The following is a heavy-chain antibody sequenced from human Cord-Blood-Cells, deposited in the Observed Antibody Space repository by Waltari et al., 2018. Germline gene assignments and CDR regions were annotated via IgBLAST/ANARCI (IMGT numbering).Heavy chain of an antibody. CDR3: ARATISGSYFDY. D-gene: IGHD1-26*01. V-gene: IGHV4-39*01. Sequence: QLQLQESGPGLVKPSETLSLTCTVSGGSISSSSYYWGWIRQPPGKGLAWIGRIYYSGSTYYNPSLKSRVTISVDTSKTQFSLRLSSVTAADTAVYYCARATISGSYFDYWGQGTLVTVSS. CDR2: IYYSGST. CDR1: GGSISSSSYY. J-gene: IGHJ4*02.